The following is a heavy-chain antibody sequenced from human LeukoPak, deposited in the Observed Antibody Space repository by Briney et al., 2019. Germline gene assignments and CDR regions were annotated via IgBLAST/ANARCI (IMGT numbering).Heavy chain of an antibody. J-gene: IGHJ4*02. CDR2: INHSGST. CDR1: GGSFSGYY. Sequence: SETLSLTCAVYGGSFSGYYWSWIRQPPGKGLEWIGEINHSGSTNYNPSLKGRVTISVDTSKNQFSLKLSSVTAADTAVYYCAGRGYCSGDSCSVVDYWGQGTLVTVSS. V-gene: IGHV4-34*01. D-gene: IGHD2-15*01. CDR3: AGRGYCSGDSCSVVDY.